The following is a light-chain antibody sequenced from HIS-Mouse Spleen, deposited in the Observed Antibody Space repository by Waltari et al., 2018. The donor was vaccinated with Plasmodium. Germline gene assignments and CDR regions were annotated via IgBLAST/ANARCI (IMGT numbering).Light chain of an antibody. CDR1: QGISSY. Sequence: AIRMTKSPSSLSASTGARVTITCRASQGISSYLAWYQQKPGKAPKLLIYAASTLQSGVPSRFSGSGSGTDFTLTISCLQSEDFATYYCQQYYSYPLTFGGGTKVEIK. CDR3: QQYYSYPLT. J-gene: IGKJ4*01. V-gene: IGKV1-8*01. CDR2: AAS.